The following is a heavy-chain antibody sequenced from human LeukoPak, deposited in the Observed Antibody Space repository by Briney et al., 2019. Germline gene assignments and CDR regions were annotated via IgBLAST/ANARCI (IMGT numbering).Heavy chain of an antibody. CDR2: IYPGDSDT. Sequence: GESLKISCKASGYNFNKYWIGWVRQMPGKGLEWMGIIYPGDSDTRYSPSFQGQATISADKSISTAYLQWSSLKASDTAMYYCVRERYGGVDFWGQGTLVTVSS. CDR1: GYNFNKYW. D-gene: IGHD4-23*01. J-gene: IGHJ4*02. V-gene: IGHV5-51*01. CDR3: VRERYGGVDF.